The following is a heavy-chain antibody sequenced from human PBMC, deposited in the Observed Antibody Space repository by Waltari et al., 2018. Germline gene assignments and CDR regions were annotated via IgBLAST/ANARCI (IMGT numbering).Heavy chain of an antibody. CDR1: GFTFSNSW. Sequence: EVQLVESGGALVQPGGSLRLSCAASGFTFSNSWLSWVRQAPGKGLELVANIKGNGGEEYYVDSVKGRFTISRDNAKNSLYLQMNSLRAEDTALYYCAREDGGDAFDIWGQGTMVTVSS. J-gene: IGHJ3*02. CDR2: IKGNGGEE. V-gene: IGHV3-7*01. CDR3: AREDGGDAFDI.